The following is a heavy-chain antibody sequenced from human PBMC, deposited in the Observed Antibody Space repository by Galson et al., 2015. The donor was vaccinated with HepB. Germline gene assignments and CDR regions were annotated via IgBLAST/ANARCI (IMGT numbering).Heavy chain of an antibody. V-gene: IGHV1-18*04. D-gene: IGHD3-10*01. J-gene: IGHJ1*01. CDR1: GYTFTTYG. CDR3: ARGPWFGVLTKTLVFQH. CDR2: INPYNGGT. Sequence: SVKVSCKASGYTFTTYGISWVRQPPGQGLEWVGWINPYNGGTNYAQKVQGRVTMTTDTSTTTAYMELRSLRSDDTAVYYCARGPWFGVLTKTLVFQHWGQGTLVTVSS.